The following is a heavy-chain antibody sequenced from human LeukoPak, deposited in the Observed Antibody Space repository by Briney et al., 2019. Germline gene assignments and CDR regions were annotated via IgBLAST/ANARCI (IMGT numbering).Heavy chain of an antibody. Sequence: SETLSLTCTVSGGSISSYYWSWIRQPAGKGLEWIGRIYTSGSTNYNPSLKSRVTISVDTSKNQFSLKLSSVTAADTAVYYCARLNYDPNSYYYYGMDVWGQGTTVTVSS. CDR2: IYTSGST. V-gene: IGHV4-4*07. CDR1: GGSISSYY. D-gene: IGHD3-3*01. J-gene: IGHJ6*02. CDR3: ARLNYDPNSYYYYGMDV.